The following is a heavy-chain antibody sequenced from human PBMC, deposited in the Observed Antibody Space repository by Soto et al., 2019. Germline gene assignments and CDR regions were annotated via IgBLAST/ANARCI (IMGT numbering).Heavy chain of an antibody. J-gene: IGHJ5*02. D-gene: IGHD1-1*01. CDR2: IYATGTP. CDR3: VRDGTKTLRDWFDP. V-gene: IGHV4-4*07. Sequence: SGSLDLSCSIHCTSIYGIERGWISKSAWKGRVWIGRIYATGTPDYNPSLKSRVMMSVDTSKKQFSLKLRSVTAADTAVYYCVRDGTKTLRDWFDPWGQG. CDR1: CTSIYGIE.